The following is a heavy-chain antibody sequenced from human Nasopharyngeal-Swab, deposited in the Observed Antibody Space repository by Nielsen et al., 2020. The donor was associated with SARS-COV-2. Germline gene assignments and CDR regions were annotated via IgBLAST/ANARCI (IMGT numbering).Heavy chain of an antibody. Sequence: GESLKISCRTSGYSFTSYWIGWVRQMPGKGLEWIGIIHPGDSDTRYSPSFQGQVTISADKSISTTYLQWYSLKASDTAMYYCARHWAASSSGHYYGMDVWGQGTTVTVSS. CDR1: GYSFTSYW. J-gene: IGHJ6*02. CDR3: ARHWAASSSGHYYGMDV. V-gene: IGHV5-51*01. D-gene: IGHD6-6*01. CDR2: IHPGDSDT.